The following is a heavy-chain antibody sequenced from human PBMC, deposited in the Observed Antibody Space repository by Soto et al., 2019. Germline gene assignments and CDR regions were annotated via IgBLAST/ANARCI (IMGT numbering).Heavy chain of an antibody. Sequence: SVKVSCKASGGTFSSYTISWVRQAPGQGLEWMGRIIPILGIASYAQKFQGRVTITADKSTSTAYMELGSLRSEDTAVYYCARDRLGRYCSGGSCYSIYSAFDIWGQGTMVTVSS. D-gene: IGHD2-15*01. V-gene: IGHV1-69*04. CDR1: GGTFSSYT. CDR3: ARDRLGRYCSGGSCYSIYSAFDI. J-gene: IGHJ3*02. CDR2: IIPILGIA.